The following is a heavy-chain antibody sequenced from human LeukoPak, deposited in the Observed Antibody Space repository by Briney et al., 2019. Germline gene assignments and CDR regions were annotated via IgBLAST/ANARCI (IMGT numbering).Heavy chain of an antibody. CDR2: ISSSGTII. V-gene: IGHV3-48*03. CDR3: ARDFDY. CDR1: GFTFSSYE. Sequence: GGSLRLSCAASGFTFSSYEMNWVRQAPGKGLEWVSYISSSGTIIYYADSVKGRFTISRDNAKNSLYLQMNSLRVEDTAVYYCARDFDYWGQGTLVTVSS. J-gene: IGHJ4*02.